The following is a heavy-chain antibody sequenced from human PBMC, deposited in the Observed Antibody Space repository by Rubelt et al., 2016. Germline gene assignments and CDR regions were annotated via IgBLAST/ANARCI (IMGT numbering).Heavy chain of an antibody. V-gene: IGHV3-23*01. Sequence: EVQLLESGGGLVQPGGSLRLSCAASGFTLSSYAMTWVRQAPGKGLELVSSIRGSGGGTSYADSVKGRFTISRDNVKNTLYLQMNSLRAEDTGVYYCGRDPNGDYVWAFDFWGRGTMVTVAS. CDR2: IRGSGGGT. CDR1: GFTLSSYA. J-gene: IGHJ3*01. CDR3: GRDPNGDYVWAFDF. D-gene: IGHD4-17*01.